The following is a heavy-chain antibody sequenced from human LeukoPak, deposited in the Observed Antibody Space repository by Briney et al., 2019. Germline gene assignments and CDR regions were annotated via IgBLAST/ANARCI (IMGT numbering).Heavy chain of an antibody. J-gene: IGHJ4*02. CDR3: ARGSSGYYDILTAHPPLL. D-gene: IGHD3-9*01. CDR2: IYYSGST. V-gene: IGHV4-39*07. Sequence: PSETLSLTCTVSGGSISSSSYYWGWIRQPPGKRLEWIGSIYYSGSTYYNPSLKSRVTISVDTSKNQFSLKLSSVTAADTAVYYCARGSSGYYDILTAHPPLLWGQGTLVTVSS. CDR1: GGSISSSSYY.